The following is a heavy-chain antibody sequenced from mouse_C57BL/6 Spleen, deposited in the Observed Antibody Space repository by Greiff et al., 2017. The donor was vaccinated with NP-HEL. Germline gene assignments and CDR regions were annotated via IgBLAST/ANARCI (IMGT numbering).Heavy chain of an antibody. CDR2: INPNNGGT. J-gene: IGHJ3*01. D-gene: IGHD2-4*01. CDR1: GYTFTDYN. Sequence: EVKLMESGPELVKPGASVKIPCKASGYTFTDYNMDWVKQSHGKSLEWIGDINPNNGGTIYNQKFKGKATLTVDKSSSTAYMELRSLTSDDTAVYYCSRGDYDYDDGAWFAYWGQGTLVTVSA. CDR3: SRGDYDYDDGAWFAY. V-gene: IGHV1-18*01.